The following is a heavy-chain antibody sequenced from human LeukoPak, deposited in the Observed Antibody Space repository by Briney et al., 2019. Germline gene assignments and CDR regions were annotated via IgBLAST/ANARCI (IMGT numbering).Heavy chain of an antibody. Sequence: SETLSLTCTVSGGFINSNTYYWGWIRQPPGKGLEWIGSIYYSGSTYYNPSLKTRVTISVDTSKNQFSLKLSSVTAADTAVYYCARHFYDILTGYDYWGQGTLVTVSP. CDR1: GGFINSNTYY. CDR3: ARHFYDILTGYDY. D-gene: IGHD3-9*01. V-gene: IGHV4-39*01. J-gene: IGHJ4*02. CDR2: IYYSGST.